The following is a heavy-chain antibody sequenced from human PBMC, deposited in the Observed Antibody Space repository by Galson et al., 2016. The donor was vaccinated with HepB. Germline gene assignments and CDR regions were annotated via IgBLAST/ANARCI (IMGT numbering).Heavy chain of an antibody. J-gene: IGHJ4*02. CDR1: GFTFSNYA. CDR3: AKARFGSFDS. Sequence: SLRLSCAASGFTFSNYAMSWVRQAPGKGLEWVSTITISGGTTYYADSVRGRFTISRDNSGNTLHLQMNSLRAGDPAVYYCAKARFGSFDSWGQGTLVTVSS. CDR2: ITISGGTT. D-gene: IGHD3-16*01. V-gene: IGHV3-23*01.